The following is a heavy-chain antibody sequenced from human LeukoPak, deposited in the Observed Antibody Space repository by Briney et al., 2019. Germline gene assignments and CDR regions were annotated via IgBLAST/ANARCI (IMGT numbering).Heavy chain of an antibody. D-gene: IGHD3-22*01. CDR3: PTPLPHYYDSSGYYPNFDY. J-gene: IGHJ4*02. CDR2: FDPEDGET. Sequence: GASVKVSCKVSGYTLTELSMHWVRQAPGKGLEWMGGFDPEDGETIYAQKFQGRVTMTEDTSTDTAYMELSSLRSEDTAVYYCPTPLPHYYDSSGYYPNFDYWGQGTLVTVSS. V-gene: IGHV1-24*01. CDR1: GYTLTELS.